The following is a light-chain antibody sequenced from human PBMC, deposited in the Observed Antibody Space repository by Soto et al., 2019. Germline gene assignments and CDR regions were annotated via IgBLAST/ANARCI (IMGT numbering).Light chain of an antibody. CDR3: TSYTITSPYV. Sequence: QSVLTQPASMSGSPGQSITISCTGTSSDIGRYNFVSWYQHHPGKAPKLIIYEATKRPSGVSYRFSGSKSGNTASLTISGLQAGDEADYYCTSYTITSPYVFGTGTKLTVL. CDR2: EAT. CDR1: SSDIGRYNF. J-gene: IGLJ1*01. V-gene: IGLV2-14*01.